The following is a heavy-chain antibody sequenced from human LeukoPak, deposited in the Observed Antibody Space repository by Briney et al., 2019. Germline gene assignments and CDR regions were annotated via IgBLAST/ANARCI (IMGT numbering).Heavy chain of an antibody. Sequence: GGSLRVSCAASAFTFSSYTMSWVRQAPGKGLGWVSGISGTGGSTYYADSVKGGFTISRDNSKNTLYLQMNSLRAEDTAVYYCAKDHGNYGPYVPDAFDIWGQGTMVTVS. V-gene: IGHV3-23*01. J-gene: IGHJ3*02. CDR3: AKDHGNYGPYVPDAFDI. CDR2: ISGTGGST. CDR1: AFTFSSYT. D-gene: IGHD3-16*01.